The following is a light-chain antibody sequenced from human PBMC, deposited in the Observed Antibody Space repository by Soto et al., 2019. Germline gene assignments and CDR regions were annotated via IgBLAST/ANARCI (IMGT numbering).Light chain of an antibody. V-gene: IGKV1-5*03. CDR2: KAS. Sequence: DIQMTQSPSTLSASVGDRVTITCRASQTIDTWLAWYQQKPGKAPNLLIYKASTLESGVPSRFSGSGSGTVFTLTISSLQPDDFATYYCQQYDSYSPLTFGGGTKVDIK. CDR3: QQYDSYSPLT. CDR1: QTIDTW. J-gene: IGKJ4*01.